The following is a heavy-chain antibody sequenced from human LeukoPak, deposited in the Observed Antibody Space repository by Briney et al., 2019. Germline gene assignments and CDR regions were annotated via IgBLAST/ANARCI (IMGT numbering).Heavy chain of an antibody. V-gene: IGHV3-48*02. CDR2: MNSDGSHI. J-gene: IGHJ4*02. D-gene: IGHD3-10*01. CDR3: ARGSFGVFDY. CDR1: GFTFTDYS. Sequence: PGGSLRLSCAASGFTFTDYSMNWVRQAPGKGLEWVSSMNSDGSHIYHAGSMEGRFTISRDNARNSLYLQMNGLRDEDTAVYYCARGSFGVFDYWGQGILVTVSS.